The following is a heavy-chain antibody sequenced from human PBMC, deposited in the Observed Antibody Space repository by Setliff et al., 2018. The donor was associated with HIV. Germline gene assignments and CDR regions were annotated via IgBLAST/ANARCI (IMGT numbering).Heavy chain of an antibody. Sequence: GGSLRLSCAASGFRFSRYSMNWVRQAPGKGLEWISYISLDSRAIYYADSVRGRFTISRDNAKNSLYLQMNSLRAEDTAVYYCARKLLTRPNYYGMDVWGQGTTVTVSS. V-gene: IGHV3-48*04. CDR3: ARKLLTRPNYYGMDV. CDR2: ISLDSRAI. J-gene: IGHJ6*02. CDR1: GFRFSRYS. D-gene: IGHD2-15*01.